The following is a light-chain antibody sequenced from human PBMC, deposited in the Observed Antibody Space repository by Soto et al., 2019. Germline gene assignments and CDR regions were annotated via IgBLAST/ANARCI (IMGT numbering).Light chain of an antibody. CDR3: QQSYTSPT. V-gene: IGKV1-39*01. CDR1: QTISNY. J-gene: IGKJ3*01. Sequence: DIPLTQSPSSLCASVGDRVTITCRASQTISNYLNWYQMKPGKAPKLLIYGASSLQNGVPPRFRGSGSGTDFALTIRNLEPEDFASYFCQQSYTSPTFGPGTKVDL. CDR2: GAS.